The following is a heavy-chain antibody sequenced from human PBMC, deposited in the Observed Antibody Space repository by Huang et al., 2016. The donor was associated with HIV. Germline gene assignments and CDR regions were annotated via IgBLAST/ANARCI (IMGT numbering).Heavy chain of an antibody. CDR1: GFTFSSYG. CDR3: ARGPIRFLAWLLNFDY. CDR2: ISYDEVNK. V-gene: IGHV3-30*03. D-gene: IGHD3-3*01. Sequence: QILLLESGGGVVQPGRSLRLSCAASGFTFSSYGMHWVRQAPCKGLEWVAVISYDEVNKYYADSVRGRFTISRDNSKNTLYLQMNSLRIEDTAVYYCARGPIRFLAWLLNFDYWGQGALVTVSS. J-gene: IGHJ4*02.